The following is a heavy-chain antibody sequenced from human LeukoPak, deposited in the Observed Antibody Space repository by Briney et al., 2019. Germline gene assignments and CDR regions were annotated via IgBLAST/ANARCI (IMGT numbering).Heavy chain of an antibody. Sequence: PGGSLRLSCTASGFTFGDYAMSWVRQAPGKGLEWVGFIRSKAYGGTTEYAASVKGRFTISRDDSKSIAYLQMNSLKTEDTAVYYCTRVGTDWGWLAGDYYYYYYMDVWGKGTTVTISS. CDR1: GFTFGDYA. V-gene: IGHV3-49*04. J-gene: IGHJ6*03. CDR2: IRSKAYGGTT. D-gene: IGHD6-19*01. CDR3: TRVGTDWGWLAGDYYYYYYMDV.